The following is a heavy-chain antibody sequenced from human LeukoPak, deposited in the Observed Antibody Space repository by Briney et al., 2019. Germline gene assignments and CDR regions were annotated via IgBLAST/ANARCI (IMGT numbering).Heavy chain of an antibody. V-gene: IGHV1-2*02. Sequence: ASVKVSCKASGYTFTGYYMHWVRQAPGQGLEWMGWINPNSGGTNYAQKFQGRVTMTRDTSISTAYMELSRLRSDDTAVYYCARDVFPAATPYYYYYMDVWGKGTTVTVSS. CDR1: GYTFTGYY. CDR2: INPNSGGT. CDR3: ARDVFPAATPYYYYYMDV. J-gene: IGHJ6*03. D-gene: IGHD2-2*01.